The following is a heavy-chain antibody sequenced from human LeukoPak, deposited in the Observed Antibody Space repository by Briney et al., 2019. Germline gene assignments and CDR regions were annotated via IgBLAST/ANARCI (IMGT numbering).Heavy chain of an antibody. CDR1: GFSLSTTGVG. V-gene: IGHV2-5*01. J-gene: IGHJ4*02. Sequence: SCPTLVNPTQTLTLTCTFAGFSLSTTGVGVGWIRQAPGNALEWLALIYWNDDKRYSPSLKSRLTITTDTSKSQVVLTMTNMDPVDTATYYCAHIIRYHDSSSSLNYWGQGTLVTVSS. CDR2: IYWNDDK. D-gene: IGHD3-22*01. CDR3: AHIIRYHDSSSSLNY.